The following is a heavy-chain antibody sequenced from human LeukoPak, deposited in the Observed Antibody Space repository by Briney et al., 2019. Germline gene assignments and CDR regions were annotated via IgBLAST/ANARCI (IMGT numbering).Heavy chain of an antibody. D-gene: IGHD4-17*01. V-gene: IGHV4-30-4*07. J-gene: IGHJ6*03. CDR2: IYYSGST. CDR1: GGSISSGGDS. Sequence: SETLSLTCAVSGGSISSGGDSWRWIRQPPGKGLEWLGYIYYSGSTYYNPSLKSRVNMSLDTSKNHISPKLSSVTAADTAVYYCARAYDYGDLYYMDVWGKGTTVTVSS. CDR3: ARAYDYGDLYYMDV.